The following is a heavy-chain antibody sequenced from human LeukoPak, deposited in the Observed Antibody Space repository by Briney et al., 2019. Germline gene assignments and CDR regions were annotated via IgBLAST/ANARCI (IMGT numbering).Heavy chain of an antibody. D-gene: IGHD2-2*01. J-gene: IGHJ5*02. CDR3: ARGKGRYCSSTSCYVFDWFDP. V-gene: IGHV1-8*01. CDR2: VNPNSGNT. CDR1: GYTFTSYD. Sequence: ASVKVSCKASGYTFTSYDINWVRQATGQGLEWMGWVNPNSGNTGYAQKFQGRVTMTRNTSISTAYMELSSLRSEDTAVYYCARGKGRYCSSTSCYVFDWFDPWGQGTLVTVSS.